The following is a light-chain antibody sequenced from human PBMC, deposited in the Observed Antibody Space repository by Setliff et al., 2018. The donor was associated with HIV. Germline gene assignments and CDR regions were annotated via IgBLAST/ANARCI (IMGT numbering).Light chain of an antibody. Sequence: QSALAQPASVSGSPGQSITISCTGTSSDVGGYNFVSWYQQHSGKAPKLIIYEVSNRPSGVSNRFSGSKSGSTASLTISGLQAEDEADYYCCSYAGSDTWIFGGGTKVTVL. CDR2: EVS. V-gene: IGLV2-23*02. J-gene: IGLJ2*01. CDR3: CSYAGSDTWI. CDR1: SSDVGGYNF.